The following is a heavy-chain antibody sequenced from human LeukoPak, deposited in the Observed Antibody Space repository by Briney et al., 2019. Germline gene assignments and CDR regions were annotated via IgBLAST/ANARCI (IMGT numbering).Heavy chain of an antibody. CDR2: IYYSGTT. Sequence: SETLSLTCTVSGGSISSYYWSWIRQPPGKGLEWIGYIYYSGTTNYNPSLKSRVTIAVDTSKNQLSLKLSSVTAADTAFYYCARVRLNTDAALYADPWGQGTLVTVSS. J-gene: IGHJ5*02. D-gene: IGHD3-10*01. V-gene: IGHV4-59*01. CDR1: GGSISSYY. CDR3: ARVRLNTDAALYADP.